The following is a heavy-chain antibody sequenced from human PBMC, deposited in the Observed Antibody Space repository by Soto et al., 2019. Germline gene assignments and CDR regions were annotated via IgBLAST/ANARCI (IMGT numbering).Heavy chain of an antibody. CDR2: IIPIFGTA. Sequence: SVKVSCKASGGTFSSYAISWVRQAPGQGLEWMGGIIPIFGTANYAQKFQGRVTITADESTSTAYMELSSLRSEDTAVYYCAREAGITGTTFYYYGMDVWGQGTTVTVS. CDR1: GGTFSSYA. J-gene: IGHJ6*02. D-gene: IGHD1-7*01. V-gene: IGHV1-69*13. CDR3: AREAGITGTTFYYYGMDV.